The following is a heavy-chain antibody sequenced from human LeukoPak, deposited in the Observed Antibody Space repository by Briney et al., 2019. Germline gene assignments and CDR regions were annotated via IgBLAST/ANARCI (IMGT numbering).Heavy chain of an antibody. Sequence: PSETLSLTCTVSGGSISSSSYYWGWIRQPPGKGLEWIGSIYYSGSTYYNPSLKSRVTISVDTSKNQFSLKLCSVTAADTAVYYCARWGGLYYDFWSGPREAFDIWGQGTMVTVSS. V-gene: IGHV4-39*07. J-gene: IGHJ3*02. D-gene: IGHD3-3*01. CDR2: IYYSGST. CDR3: ARWGGLYYDFWSGPREAFDI. CDR1: GGSISSSSYY.